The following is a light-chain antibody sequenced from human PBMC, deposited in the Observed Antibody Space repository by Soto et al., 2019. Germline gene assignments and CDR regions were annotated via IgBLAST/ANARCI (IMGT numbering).Light chain of an antibody. Sequence: EIVLTQSPGTLSLSPGERATLSCRASQSVSSSYLAWYQQRPGQAPRLLIYGASTRATGIPDRFSGSGSGTDFTLTINRLEPEDSAVYYCRQYGNSPQTFGQGTKVEI. CDR1: QSVSSSY. CDR3: RQYGNSPQT. V-gene: IGKV3-20*01. CDR2: GAS. J-gene: IGKJ1*01.